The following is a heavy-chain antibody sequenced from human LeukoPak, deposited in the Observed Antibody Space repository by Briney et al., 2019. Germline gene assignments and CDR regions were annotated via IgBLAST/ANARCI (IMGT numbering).Heavy chain of an antibody. CDR3: ARDGEDCSSTSCYKKVDY. CDR2: ISSSSSYI. Sequence: GSLRLSCAASGFTFSSYSMNWVRQAPGKGLEWVSSISSSSSYIYYADSVKGRFTISRDNAKNSLYLQMNSLRAEDTAVYYCARDGEDCSSTSCYKKVDYWGQGTLVTVSS. CDR1: GFTFSSYS. D-gene: IGHD2-2*02. V-gene: IGHV3-21*01. J-gene: IGHJ4*02.